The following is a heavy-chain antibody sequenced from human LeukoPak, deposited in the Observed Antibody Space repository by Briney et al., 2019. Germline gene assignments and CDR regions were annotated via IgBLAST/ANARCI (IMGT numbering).Heavy chain of an antibody. CDR1: GYTFTNYD. CDR2: MNPKSGNT. CDR3: AGVWGAIDY. D-gene: IGHD1-26*01. Sequence: ASVKVSCKTSGYTFTNYDINWVRQAAGQGLEWMGRMNPKSGNTGSAQRFQGRVTMTRDTSISTAYMELSSLRSEDTAVYYCAGVWGAIDYWGQGTLVTVSA. V-gene: IGHV1-8*01. J-gene: IGHJ4*02.